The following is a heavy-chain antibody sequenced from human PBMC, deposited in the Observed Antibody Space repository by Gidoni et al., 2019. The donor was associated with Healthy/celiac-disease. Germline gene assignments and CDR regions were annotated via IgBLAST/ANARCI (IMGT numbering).Heavy chain of an antibody. CDR1: GFPFSRYS. V-gene: IGHV3-21*01. D-gene: IGHD2-15*01. Sequence: EVQLVESGGGLVKPGGSLRLSCAASGFPFSRYSMNWVRQAPGKGLEWVSSISSSSSYIYYADSVKGRFTISRDNAKNSLYLQMNSLRAEDTAVYYCARDCRAGGGSCSTDYWGQGTLVTVSS. CDR3: ARDCRAGGGSCSTDY. J-gene: IGHJ4*02. CDR2: ISSSSSYI.